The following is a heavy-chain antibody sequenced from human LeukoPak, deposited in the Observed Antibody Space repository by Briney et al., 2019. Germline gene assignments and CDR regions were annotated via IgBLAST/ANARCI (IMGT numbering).Heavy chain of an antibody. CDR1: GFSLSTSGVG. CDR2: IYWNDDK. CDR3: AHRPGVGDHQGNEAFDI. Sequence: SGPTLVNPTQTLTLTCTFSGFSLSTSGVGVGWIRQPPGKALEWLALIYWNDDKRYSPSLKSRLTITKDTSKNQVVLTMTNMDPVDTATYYCAHRPGVGDHQGNEAFDIWGQGTMVTVSS. V-gene: IGHV2-5*01. D-gene: IGHD2-21*01. J-gene: IGHJ3*02.